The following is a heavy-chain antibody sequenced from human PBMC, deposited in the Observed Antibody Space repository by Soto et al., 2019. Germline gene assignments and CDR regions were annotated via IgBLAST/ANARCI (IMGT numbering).Heavy chain of an antibody. CDR2: IYYSGST. D-gene: IGHD3-10*01. Sequence: QVQLQESGPGLVKPSETLSLTCTVSGGSVSSGSYYWSWIRQPPGKGLEWIGYIYYSGSTNYNPSLKSRVTISVDTSKNQFSLKLISVTAADTAVYYCAETITRYFDYWGQGTLVTVSS. CDR1: GGSVSSGSYY. V-gene: IGHV4-61*01. J-gene: IGHJ4*02. CDR3: AETITRYFDY.